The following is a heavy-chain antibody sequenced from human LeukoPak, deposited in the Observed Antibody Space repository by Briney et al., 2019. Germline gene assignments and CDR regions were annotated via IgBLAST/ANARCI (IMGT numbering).Heavy chain of an antibody. CDR3: AKGASYFDY. CDR2: ITNSGGTT. J-gene: IGHJ4*02. V-gene: IGHV3-23*01. CDR1: GFPFSSYA. Sequence: GGSLRLSCAASGFPFSSYAMSWFRQAPGKGLEWVSPITNSGGTTYYADSVKGRFTISRDNSKNTLYLQMNSLRAEDTAVYYCAKGASYFDYWGQGTLVTVSS.